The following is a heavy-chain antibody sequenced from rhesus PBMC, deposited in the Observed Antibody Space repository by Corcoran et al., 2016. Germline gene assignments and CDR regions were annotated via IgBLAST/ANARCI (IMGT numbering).Heavy chain of an antibody. CDR3: ARAAAAHYCDY. CDR2: IGYTGGST. Sequence: EVQLVESGGGLAKPGGSLRLSCAASGFSFSDYYLYWVVQVSGKGLEWVSGIGYTGGSTYYADSVKGRLTISRENAKNTLYLQMDSLRAEETAVYYCARAAAAHYCDYWGQGVLVTVSS. D-gene: IGHD6-31*01. V-gene: IGHV3S18*01. CDR1: GFSFSDYY. J-gene: IGHJ4*01.